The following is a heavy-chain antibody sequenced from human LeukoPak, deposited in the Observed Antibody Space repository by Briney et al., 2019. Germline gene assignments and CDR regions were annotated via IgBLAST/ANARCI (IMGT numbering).Heavy chain of an antibody. D-gene: IGHD6-19*01. CDR2: IYHSVST. CDR3: ARDNGYSSGWYAPRGWFDP. V-gene: IGHV4-4*03. J-gene: IGHJ5*02. CDR1: GGPISSSIW. Sequence: PEALSLTRAVSGGPISSSIWWSWVRQPPGKGREWIGEIYHSVSTNYNPSLKSRVTISVDKSKNQFSLKLSSVTAADTVVYYCARDNGYSSGWYAPRGWFDPWGQGNLVTVSS.